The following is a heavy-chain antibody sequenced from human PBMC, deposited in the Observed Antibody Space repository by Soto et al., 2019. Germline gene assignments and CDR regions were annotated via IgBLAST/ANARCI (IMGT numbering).Heavy chain of an antibody. J-gene: IGHJ6*02. V-gene: IGHV1-18*04. CDR1: GYTFTSYG. Sequence: ASVKVSCKASGYTFTSYGISWVRQAPGQGLEWMGWISAYNGNTNYAQKLQGRVTMTTDTSTSTAYMELRSLRSDDTAVYYCARDRVDCSGGSCYSYYYYGMDVWGQGTTVTASS. CDR2: ISAYNGNT. CDR3: ARDRVDCSGGSCYSYYYYGMDV. D-gene: IGHD2-15*01.